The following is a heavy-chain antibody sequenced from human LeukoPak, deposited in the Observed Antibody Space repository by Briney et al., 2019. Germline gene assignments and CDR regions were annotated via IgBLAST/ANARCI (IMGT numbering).Heavy chain of an antibody. CDR3: ARVRKDIVVVPGAMRDTYYFDY. V-gene: IGHV3-7*01. Sequence: GGSLRLSCAASGFTFSSHGMSWVRQAPGKGLEWVANIKQDVSEKYYVDSVKGRFTISRDNAKNSLYLQMNSLRAEDTAVYYCARVRKDIVVVPGAMRDTYYFDYWGQGTLVTVSS. CDR1: GFTFSSHG. CDR2: IKQDVSEK. J-gene: IGHJ4*02. D-gene: IGHD2-2*01.